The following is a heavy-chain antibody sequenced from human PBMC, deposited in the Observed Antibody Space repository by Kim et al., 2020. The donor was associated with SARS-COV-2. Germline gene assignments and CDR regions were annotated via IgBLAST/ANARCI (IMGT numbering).Heavy chain of an antibody. CDR2: IYYSGST. CDR1: GGSISSSSYY. Sequence: SETLSLTCTVSGGSISSSSYYWGWIRQPPGKGLEWIGSIYYSGSTYYNPSLKSRVTISVDTSKNQFSLKLSSVTAADTAVYYCARHGGIAARVYYYGMDVWGQGTTVTVSS. V-gene: IGHV4-39*01. CDR3: ARHGGIAARVYYYGMDV. J-gene: IGHJ6*02. D-gene: IGHD6-6*01.